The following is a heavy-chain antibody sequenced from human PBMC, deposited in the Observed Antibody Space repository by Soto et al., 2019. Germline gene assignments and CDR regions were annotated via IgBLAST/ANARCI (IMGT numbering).Heavy chain of an antibody. J-gene: IGHJ6*03. CDR1: WSSLTTSGQC. CDR2: LDWDGAK. V-gene: IGHV2-70*01. D-gene: IGHD5-18*01. Sequence: SGATLVTPTQTLTLTCPFSWSSLTTSGQCVSWIGQPPRKALEWLAHLDWDGAKYYSTSLKTRITISTHTSKNPVVLTMTHPQPGDTATYSCAVIRVAMAKKNYCNNYLDVWGKGTMVTVSS. CDR3: AVIRVAMAKKNYCNNYLDV.